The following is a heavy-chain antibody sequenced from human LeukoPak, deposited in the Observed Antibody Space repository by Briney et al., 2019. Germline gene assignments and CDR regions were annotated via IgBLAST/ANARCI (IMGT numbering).Heavy chain of an antibody. CDR3: ARAYYYGSGSYPDS. J-gene: IGHJ5*01. CDR2: ISYDGSNK. V-gene: IGHV3-30-3*01. D-gene: IGHD3-10*01. CDR1: GFTFSSYA. Sequence: GGSLRLSCAASGFTFSSYAMHWVRQAPGKGLEWVAVISYDGSNKYYADSVKGRFTISRDNSKNTLHLQMNSLRAEDTAVYYCARAYYYGSGSYPDSWGQGTLVTVSS.